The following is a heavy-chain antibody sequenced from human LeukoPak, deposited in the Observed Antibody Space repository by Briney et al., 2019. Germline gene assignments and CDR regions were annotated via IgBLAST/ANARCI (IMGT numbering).Heavy chain of an antibody. CDR2: ISGRGASK. Sequence: PGGSLRLSCAVSGLTFNNYAMSWVRQAPGKGLEWVSGISGRGASKYYADSVKGRFTISGDNSKNTLFLQMNSLRAEDTAVYYCAHGAMYQLDYWGQGTLVTVSS. D-gene: IGHD2-2*01. CDR1: GLTFNNYA. CDR3: AHGAMYQLDY. V-gene: IGHV3-23*01. J-gene: IGHJ4*02.